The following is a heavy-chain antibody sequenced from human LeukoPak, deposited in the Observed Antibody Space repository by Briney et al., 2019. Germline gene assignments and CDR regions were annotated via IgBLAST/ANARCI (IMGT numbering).Heavy chain of an antibody. D-gene: IGHD5-24*01. CDR1: GYTFTDYY. Sequence: AASVTVSCKASGYTFTDYYLHWVRQAPGQGLEWMGWINPNSGGTISAQKFQGRIPMTREMSTTTAYMELSRMTSDAAAVSYCARGRMATDSDFDSWGQGNLVTVSS. CDR3: ARGRMATDSDFDS. J-gene: IGHJ4*02. CDR2: INPNSGGT. V-gene: IGHV1-2*02.